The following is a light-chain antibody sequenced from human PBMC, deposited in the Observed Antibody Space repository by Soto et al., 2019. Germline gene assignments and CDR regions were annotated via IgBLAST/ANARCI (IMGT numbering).Light chain of an antibody. V-gene: IGKV1-39*01. J-gene: IGKJ1*01. CDR2: AAS. Sequence: DLQMTQSPSSLSASVGDRVTMTCRAGQSISSYLNWYQHKPGKAPKLLIYAASTLQSGVPPRFSGSGSGTDFTLTISSLQPEDFATYYCQQSYDIPTFGQGTKVEIK. CDR1: QSISSY. CDR3: QQSYDIPT.